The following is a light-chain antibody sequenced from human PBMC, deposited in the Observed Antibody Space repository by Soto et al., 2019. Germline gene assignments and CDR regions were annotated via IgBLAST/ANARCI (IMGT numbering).Light chain of an antibody. CDR3: SSYTNSDALV. J-gene: IGLJ3*02. CDR1: SSDVGGYNY. CDR2: GVS. V-gene: IGLV2-14*03. Sequence: QSVLTQPASVSGSPGQSVTISCTGTSSDVGGYNYVSWYQQHPGKAPKLIMSGVSNRHSGVSDRFSGSKSGNTASLVISGLQTEDEADYYCSSYTNSDALVFCGGTKLTVL.